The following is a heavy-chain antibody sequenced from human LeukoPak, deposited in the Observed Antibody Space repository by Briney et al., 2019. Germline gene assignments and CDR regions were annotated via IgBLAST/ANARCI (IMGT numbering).Heavy chain of an antibody. Sequence: PRGSLRLSCAASGFTFSSYAMRWVRQAPGKGLEWVSAISPSSGTYYADSVKGRFTISRDNAKNSLYLQMNSLRAEDTAVYYCARVSAGSGWYWGYWGQGTLVTVSS. V-gene: IGHV3-23*01. CDR2: ISPSSGT. J-gene: IGHJ4*02. CDR1: GFTFSSYA. CDR3: ARVSAGSGWYWGY. D-gene: IGHD6-19*01.